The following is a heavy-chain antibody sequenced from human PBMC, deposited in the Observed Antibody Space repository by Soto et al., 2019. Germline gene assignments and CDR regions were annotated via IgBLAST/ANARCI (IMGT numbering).Heavy chain of an antibody. V-gene: IGHV1-69*06. J-gene: IGHJ6*02. CDR3: ARDRDIVVVPAAISNYYYGMDV. CDR2: IIPIFGTA. D-gene: IGHD2-2*02. Sequence: SVKVSCKASGGTFSSYAISWVRQAPGQGLEWMGGIIPIFGTANYAQKFQGRVTITADKSTSTAYMELSSLRSEDTAVYYCARDRDIVVVPAAISNYYYGMDVWGQGTTVTVSS. CDR1: GGTFSSYA.